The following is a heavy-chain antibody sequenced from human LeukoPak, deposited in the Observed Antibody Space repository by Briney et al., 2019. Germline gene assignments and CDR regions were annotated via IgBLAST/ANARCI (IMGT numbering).Heavy chain of an antibody. CDR1: GYSISSGYY. Sequence: SETLSLTCTVSGYSISSGYYWGWIRQPPGKGLEWIGSIYHSGSTYYNPSLKSRVTISVDTSKNQFSLKLSSVTAADTAVYYCARGGGSLYYWGQGTLVTVSS. D-gene: IGHD1-26*01. CDR2: IYHSGST. V-gene: IGHV4-38-2*02. CDR3: ARGGGSLYY. J-gene: IGHJ4*02.